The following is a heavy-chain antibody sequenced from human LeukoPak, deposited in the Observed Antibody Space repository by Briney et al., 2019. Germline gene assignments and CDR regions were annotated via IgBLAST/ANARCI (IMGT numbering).Heavy chain of an antibody. CDR3: ARSRDAYILGH. V-gene: IGHV4-59*01. D-gene: IGHD5-24*01. Sequence: PSETLSLTCTVSGGSLSGYYWTWIRQPPGKGLEWIGYIYDSGSTNQNPSLKSRVTISLDTSKNQFSLKLSSVTTADTAVYYCARSRDAYILGHWGQGILVTVSS. CDR2: IYDSGST. CDR1: GGSLSGYY. J-gene: IGHJ4*02.